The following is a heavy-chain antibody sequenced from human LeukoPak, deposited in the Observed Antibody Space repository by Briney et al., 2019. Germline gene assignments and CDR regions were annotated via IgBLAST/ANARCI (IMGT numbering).Heavy chain of an antibody. J-gene: IGHJ4*02. CDR3: ASHTGYSGYEATNNFDY. CDR2: IYYSGST. D-gene: IGHD5-12*01. Sequence: PSETLSLTCTVSGGSISSYYWSWIRQPPGKGLEWIGYIYYSGSTNYNPSLKSRVTISVDTSKNQFSLKLSSVTAADTAVYYCASHTGYSGYEATNNFDYWGQGTLVTVSS. CDR1: GGSISSYY. V-gene: IGHV4-59*08.